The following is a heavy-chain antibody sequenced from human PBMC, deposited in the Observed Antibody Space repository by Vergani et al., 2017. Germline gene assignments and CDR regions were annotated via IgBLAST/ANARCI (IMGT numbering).Heavy chain of an antibody. CDR2: ISGSGGST. V-gene: IGHV3-23*04. Sequence: EVELVESGGDLVQPGGSLRLSCAASGFTFSSYAMSWVRQAPGKGLEWVSAISGSGGSTYYADSVKGRFTISRDNSKNTLYLQMNSLRAEDTAVYYCAKAGIVVPAAITGIRAYYYYYMDVWGKGTTVTVSS. CDR3: AKAGIVVPAAITGIRAYYYYYMDV. D-gene: IGHD2-2*01. J-gene: IGHJ6*03. CDR1: GFTFSSYA.